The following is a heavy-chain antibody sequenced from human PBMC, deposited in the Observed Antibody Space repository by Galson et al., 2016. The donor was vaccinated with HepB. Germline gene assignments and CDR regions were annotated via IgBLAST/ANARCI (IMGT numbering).Heavy chain of an antibody. CDR1: GIIFDDYS. Sequence: SLRLSCAASGIIFDDYSMNWVRQTPGKGLEWVASISRSGTFLYYAASVMGRFAISRDSATNSLYLQMNSLRVEDTGVYYCARDRGVVVPTSYGYEGMDVWGQGTAVTVSS. V-gene: IGHV3-21*01. D-gene: IGHD2-2*01. CDR2: ISRSGTFL. CDR3: ARDRGVVVPTSYGYEGMDV. J-gene: IGHJ6*02.